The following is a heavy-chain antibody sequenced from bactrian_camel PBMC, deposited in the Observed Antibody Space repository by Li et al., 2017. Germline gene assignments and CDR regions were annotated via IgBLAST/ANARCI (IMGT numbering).Heavy chain of an antibody. Sequence: HVQLVESGGGSVQAGGSLRLSCAVSVSSANDYCLGWFRQASGKEREWVGSLDSDGRINYADSVKGRFTISKDNRKNILYLQMNSLTPGDTAMYYCAARGPYCYTKLSVRDFTYWGQGTQVTVS. D-gene: IGHD2*01. J-gene: IGHJ6*01. CDR2: LDSDGRI. V-gene: IGHV3S9*01. CDR1: VSSANDYC. CDR3: AARGPYCYTKLSVRDFTY.